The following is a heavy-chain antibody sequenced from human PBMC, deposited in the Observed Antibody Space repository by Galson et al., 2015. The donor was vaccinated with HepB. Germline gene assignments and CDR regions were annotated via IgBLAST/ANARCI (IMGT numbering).Heavy chain of an antibody. CDR1: GFTFSSYG. CDR2: IWYDGSNK. V-gene: IGHV3-33*01. Sequence: SLRLSCAASGFTFSSYGTHWVRQAPGKGLEWVAVIWYDGSNKYYADSVKGRFTISRDNSKNTLYLQMNSLRAEDTAVYYCARDMYSSGWYDFDYWGQGTLVTVSS. CDR3: ARDMYSSGWYDFDY. D-gene: IGHD6-19*01. J-gene: IGHJ4*02.